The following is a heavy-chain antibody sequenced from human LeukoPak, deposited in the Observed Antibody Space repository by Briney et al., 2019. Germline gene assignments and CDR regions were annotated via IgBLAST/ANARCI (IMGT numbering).Heavy chain of an antibody. J-gene: IGHJ5*02. D-gene: IGHD3-22*01. CDR2: IYYSGST. V-gene: IGHV4-30-4*08. CDR1: GFTFSSYW. Sequence: LRLSCAASGFTFSSYWMHWVRQPPGKGLEWIGYIYYSGSTYYNPSLKSRVTISVDTSKNQFSLKLSSVTAADTAVYYCAREVVEGFDTFNWFDPWGQGTLVTVSS. CDR3: AREVVEGFDTFNWFDP.